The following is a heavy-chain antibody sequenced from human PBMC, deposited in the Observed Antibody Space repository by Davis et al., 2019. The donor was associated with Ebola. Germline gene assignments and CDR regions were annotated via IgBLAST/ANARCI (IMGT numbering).Heavy chain of an antibody. CDR1: GFTFSSYA. CDR3: AKDKQPHYYDSSVYFDY. Sequence: PGGSLRLSCAASGFTFSSYAMHWVRQAPGKGLEYVSAISSNGGSTYYADSVKGRFTISRDNAKNSLYLQMNSLRAEDTALYYCAKDKQPHYYDSSVYFDYWGQGTLVTVSS. CDR2: ISSNGGST. V-gene: IGHV3-64*04. D-gene: IGHD3-22*01. J-gene: IGHJ4*02.